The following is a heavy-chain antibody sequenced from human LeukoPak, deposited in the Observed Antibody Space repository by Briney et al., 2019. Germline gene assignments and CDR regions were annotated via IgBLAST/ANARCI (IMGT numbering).Heavy chain of an antibody. V-gene: IGHV4-38-2*01. J-gene: IGHJ4*02. D-gene: IGHD1-26*01. CDR1: GYSISSGYY. Sequence: SETLSLTCAVSGYSISSGYYWGWIRQPPGKGLEWIGTICRSGSTYYNNPSLKSRVTISVDTSKNQFSLKLSSVTAADTAVYYCARGATTAFHFDYWGQGTLVTVSS. CDR3: ARGATTAFHFDY. CDR2: ICRSGST.